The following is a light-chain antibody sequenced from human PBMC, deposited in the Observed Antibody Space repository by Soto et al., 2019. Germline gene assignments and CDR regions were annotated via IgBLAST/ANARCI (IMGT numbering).Light chain of an antibody. V-gene: IGKV3-20*01. CDR3: QQYGSSPWT. J-gene: IGKJ1*01. Sequence: EIVLTQSPGTLSLSPGEGATLSCRASQSVSSNYLAWYQQKPRQAPRLLIYGASSRATGIPDRFSGSGSGTDFILTISRLEPEDFAVFYCQQYGSSPWTFGQGTKVEI. CDR2: GAS. CDR1: QSVSSNY.